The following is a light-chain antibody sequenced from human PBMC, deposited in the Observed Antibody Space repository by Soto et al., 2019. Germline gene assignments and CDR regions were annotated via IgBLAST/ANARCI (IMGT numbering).Light chain of an antibody. V-gene: IGKV3-15*01. Sequence: EIVLTQSPGTLSLSPGERATLSCRASQSVGSTYLAWYQQKPGQAPRLLIYGESTRATGVPARFSGSGSGTEFTLIISSLQSEDFAVYYCQQYNNWPLTFGGG. CDR3: QQYNNWPLT. CDR2: GES. CDR1: QSVGSTY. J-gene: IGKJ4*01.